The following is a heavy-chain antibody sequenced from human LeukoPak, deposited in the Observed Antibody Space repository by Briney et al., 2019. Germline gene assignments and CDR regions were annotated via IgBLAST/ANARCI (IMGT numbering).Heavy chain of an antibody. CDR1: GGSISSGSYY. CDR2: IYTSGST. CDR3: ARARDDYYDSREDY. J-gene: IGHJ4*02. D-gene: IGHD3-22*01. Sequence: SETLSLTCTVSGGSISSGSYYWSWIRQPAGKGLEWIGRIYTSGSTNYNPSLKSRVIISVDTSKNQFSLKLSSVTAADTAVYYCARARDDYYDSREDYWGQGTLVTVSS. V-gene: IGHV4-61*02.